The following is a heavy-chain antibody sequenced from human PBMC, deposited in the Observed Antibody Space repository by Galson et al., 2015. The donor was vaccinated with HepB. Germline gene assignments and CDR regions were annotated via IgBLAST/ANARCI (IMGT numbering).Heavy chain of an antibody. V-gene: IGHV3-30-3*01. CDR3: ARGTTFDGMDV. CDR1: GFTLSSYA. J-gene: IGHJ6*02. CDR2: ISNDGNNK. Sequence: SLRLSCAASGFTLSSYAVHWVRQAPGKGLEWVAVISNDGNNKYSADSVGRFTISRDNSKSTLYLQMNSLRAEDTAVYYCARGTTFDGMDVWGQGTTVTVSS. D-gene: IGHD3-16*01.